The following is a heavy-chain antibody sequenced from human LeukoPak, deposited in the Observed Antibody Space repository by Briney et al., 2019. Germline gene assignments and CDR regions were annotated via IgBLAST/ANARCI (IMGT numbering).Heavy chain of an antibody. CDR3: ARHSAYYDFWSGYSTFDY. V-gene: IGHV4-39*01. Sequence: SETLSLTCTVSGGSISSSSYYWGWLRHPPGKGLEWIGSIYYSGSTYYNPSLKSRVTISVDTSKNQFSLKLSSVTAADTAVYYCARHSAYYDFWSGYSTFDYWGQGTLVTVSS. CDR2: IYYSGST. J-gene: IGHJ4*02. D-gene: IGHD3-3*01. CDR1: GGSISSSSYY.